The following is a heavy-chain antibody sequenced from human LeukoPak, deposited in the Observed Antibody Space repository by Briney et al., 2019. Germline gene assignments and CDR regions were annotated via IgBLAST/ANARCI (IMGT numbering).Heavy chain of an antibody. J-gene: IGHJ6*03. Sequence: SVXVSCKASGGTFSSYAISWVRQAPGQGLEWMGGIIPIFGTANYAQKFQGRVTITADESTSTAYMELSSLRSEDTAVYYCARSSSGWSHYYYYYMDVWGKGTTVTVSS. D-gene: IGHD6-19*01. V-gene: IGHV1-69*13. CDR2: IIPIFGTA. CDR1: GGTFSSYA. CDR3: ARSSSGWSHYYYYYMDV.